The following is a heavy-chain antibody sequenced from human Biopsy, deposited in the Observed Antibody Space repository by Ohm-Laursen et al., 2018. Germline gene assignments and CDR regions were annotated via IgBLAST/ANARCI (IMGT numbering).Heavy chain of an antibody. V-gene: IGHV6-1*01. J-gene: IGHJ4*02. Sequence: QTLSLTCAISGDSVSSNRAAWNWIRQSPSRGLEWLGRTFYRAKWYTDFAVSVKSRIALTPDPSTNQFSLQLNSVTPDDTAVYYYARSGSDSLNYYFDFWGQGTLVTVSS. CDR1: GDSVSSNRAA. CDR3: ARSGSDSLNYYFDF. CDR2: TFYRAKWYT. D-gene: IGHD2-21*02.